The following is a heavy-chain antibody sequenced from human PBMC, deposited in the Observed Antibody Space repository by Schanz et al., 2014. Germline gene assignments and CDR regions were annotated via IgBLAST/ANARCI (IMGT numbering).Heavy chain of an antibody. D-gene: IGHD3-10*01. CDR3: ASTHWFGSGTTIVDY. J-gene: IGHJ4*02. Sequence: QVQLQESGPGLVKPSETLFLTCTVSAAFISRYYWSWVRQAPGKGLEWIGYVNYIGSTKYNPSLESRVTISADTSKKQFSLKMTSVTTADTAVYYCASTHWFGSGTTIVDYWGQGTLVTVSS. CDR1: AAFISRYY. CDR2: VNYIGST. V-gene: IGHV4-59*01.